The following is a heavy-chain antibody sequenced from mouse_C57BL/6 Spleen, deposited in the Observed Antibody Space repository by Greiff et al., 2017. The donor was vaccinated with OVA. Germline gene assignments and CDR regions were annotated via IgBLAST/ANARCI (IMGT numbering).Heavy chain of an antibody. CDR3: NYGYYFDY. Sequence: EVKLMESGPGLVKPSQSLSLTCSVTGYSITSGYYWNWIRQFPGNKLEWMGYISYDGSNNYNPSLKNRISITRDTSKNQFFLKLNSVTTEDTATYYCNYGYYFDYWGQGTTLTVSS. CDR2: ISYDGSN. V-gene: IGHV3-6*01. J-gene: IGHJ2*01. CDR1: GYSITSGYY. D-gene: IGHD2-4*01.